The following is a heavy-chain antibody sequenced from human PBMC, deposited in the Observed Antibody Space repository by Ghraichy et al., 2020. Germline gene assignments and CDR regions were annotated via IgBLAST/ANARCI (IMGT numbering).Heavy chain of an antibody. CDR2: ISHDGGAT. D-gene: IGHD6-6*01. CDR3: AKEQSEYVSSSLDF. V-gene: IGHV3-30*18. J-gene: IGHJ4*02. Sequence: GSLRLSCAASGFTFNNYGMHWVRQAPGKGLEWVAVISHDGGATFYADSVRGRFTISRDKSKNTLYLQMNSLGAEDTAVYYCAKEQSEYVSSSLDFWGQGTLLTVSS. CDR1: GFTFNNYG.